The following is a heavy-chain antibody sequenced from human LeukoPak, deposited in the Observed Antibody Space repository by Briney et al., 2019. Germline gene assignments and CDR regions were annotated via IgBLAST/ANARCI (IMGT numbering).Heavy chain of an antibody. CDR3: ARNGGSHDAIDI. CDR2: INPSGGSR. D-gene: IGHD4-23*01. CDR1: GYTFTTYY. Sequence: ASVKVSCKASGYTFTTYYMHWVRQAPGQGLEWMGIINPSGGSRSYAQKFQGRVTMTRDMSTSTVYMELSSLKSEDAAVYYCARNGGSHDAIDIWGQGTMVTVSS. V-gene: IGHV1-46*01. J-gene: IGHJ3*02.